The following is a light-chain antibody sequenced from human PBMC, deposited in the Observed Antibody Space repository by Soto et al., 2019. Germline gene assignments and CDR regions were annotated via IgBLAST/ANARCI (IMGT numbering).Light chain of an antibody. V-gene: IGKV1-12*01. CDR3: QQLNSYSYT. CDR1: QGINSW. CDR2: AAS. Sequence: DIQMTQSPSSVSASVGDRVTITCRASQGINSWLAWYQQRPGKAPKLLIYAASTLQSGVPSRFSGSGSGTEFTLTISSLQPEDFATYYCQQLNSYSYTFGQGTKLEIK. J-gene: IGKJ2*01.